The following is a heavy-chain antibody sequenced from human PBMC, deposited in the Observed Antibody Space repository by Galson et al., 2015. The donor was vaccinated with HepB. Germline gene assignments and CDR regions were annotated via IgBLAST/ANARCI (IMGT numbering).Heavy chain of an antibody. CDR1: GFTFSSYA. CDR2: ISGSGGST. V-gene: IGHV3-23*01. Sequence: SLRLSCAASGFTFSSYAMSWVRQAPGKGLEWVSAISGSGGSTYYADSVKGQFTISRDNSKNTLYLQMNSLRAEDTAVYYCAKGRSWGGDGGPYYYGMDVWGQGTTVTVSS. J-gene: IGHJ6*02. CDR3: AKGRSWGGDGGPYYYGMDV. D-gene: IGHD2-21*02.